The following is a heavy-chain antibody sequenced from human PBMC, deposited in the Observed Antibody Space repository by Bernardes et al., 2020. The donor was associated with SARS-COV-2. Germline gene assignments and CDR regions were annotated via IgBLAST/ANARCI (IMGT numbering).Heavy chain of an antibody. D-gene: IGHD1-7*01. V-gene: IGHV1-8*01. CDR2: VNPKNGNT. J-gene: IGHJ5*01. CDR1: GYTFTTYD. Sequence: ASVKVSCKASGYTFTTYDIHWVRQASGQGFEWMGWVNPKNGNTAYAQNFKGRVTMTRDTSLGTTYMELRSLRSEDTAVYYCARGENYDSWGQGTLVTVSS. CDR3: ARGENYDS.